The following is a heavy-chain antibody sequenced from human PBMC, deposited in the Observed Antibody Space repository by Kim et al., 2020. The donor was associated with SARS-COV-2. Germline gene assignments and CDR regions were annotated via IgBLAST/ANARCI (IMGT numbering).Heavy chain of an antibody. CDR1: GFTFSDYA. CDR2: ICAGDSRT. V-gene: IGHV3-23*03. D-gene: IGHD6-13*01. CDR3: AKETAASAIPYFLDV. Sequence: GGSLRLSCAASGFTFSDYAMPWVRQAPGKGLEWVSGICAGDSRTGYADSVKGRFSISRENAKNTLYLQMNSLRAEDTAVYYCAKETAASAIPYFLDVWG. J-gene: IGHJ6*03.